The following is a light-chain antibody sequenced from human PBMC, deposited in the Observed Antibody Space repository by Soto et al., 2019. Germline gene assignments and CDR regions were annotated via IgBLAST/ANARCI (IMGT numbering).Light chain of an antibody. Sequence: EIVMTQSPATLSVAPGERVTFSCRASQGVSRKLAWYQHKPGQAPRLLISGASTVATGIPARFSGSGSGTEFTLTISSLQSEDCAVYYCQQYYTWPITFGGGTKVDIK. CDR3: QQYYTWPIT. V-gene: IGKV3-15*01. CDR1: QGVSRK. CDR2: GAS. J-gene: IGKJ4*01.